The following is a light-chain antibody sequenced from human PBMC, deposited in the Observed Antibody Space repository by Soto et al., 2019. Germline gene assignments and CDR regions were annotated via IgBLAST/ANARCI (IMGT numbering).Light chain of an antibody. Sequence: ELVCTMSPGTPSLSPEERAILSCRASQSVSSNLAWYQQKPGRAPRLLIHGASTRATGVPARFRGSGSGTEFNLTISSLQSEDFAVYFCQQYNNWPRTFGQGTKVDIK. CDR3: QQYNNWPRT. CDR2: GAS. V-gene: IGKV3D-15*01. J-gene: IGKJ1*01. CDR1: QSVSSN.